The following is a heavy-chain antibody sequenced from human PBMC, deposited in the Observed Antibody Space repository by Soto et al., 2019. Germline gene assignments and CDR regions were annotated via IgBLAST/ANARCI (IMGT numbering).Heavy chain of an antibody. CDR3: ARVEDKRYYYGTDV. V-gene: IGHV3-74*01. CDR2: INSDGSST. J-gene: IGHJ6*02. CDR1: GFTFSSYW. Sequence: PGGSLRLSCAAPGFTFSSYWMHWVRQAPGKGLVWVSRINSDGSSTSYADSVKGRFTISRDNAKNTLYRQMNSLRAEDTAVYYCARVEDKRYYYGTDVWGQGTTVTAAS. D-gene: IGHD2-15*01.